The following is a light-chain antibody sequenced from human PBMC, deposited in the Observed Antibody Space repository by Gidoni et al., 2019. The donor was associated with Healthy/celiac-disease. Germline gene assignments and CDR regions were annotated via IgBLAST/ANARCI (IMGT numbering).Light chain of an antibody. CDR1: QDISNY. J-gene: IGKJ3*01. CDR2: DAS. CDR3: QQYDNLLT. Sequence: DIHMTQSPSSLSASVGDRVTITCQASQDISNYLNWYQQKPGKAPKLLIYDASNLETGVPSRFSGSGSATDFTFTISSLQPEDIATYYCQQYDNLLTFGPGTKVDIK. V-gene: IGKV1-33*01.